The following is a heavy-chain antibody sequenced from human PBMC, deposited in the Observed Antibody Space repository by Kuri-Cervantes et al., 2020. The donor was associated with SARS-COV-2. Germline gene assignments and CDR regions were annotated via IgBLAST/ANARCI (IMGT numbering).Heavy chain of an antibody. CDR3: ASGLAGDYDYESSDSYYSEYFQH. CDR1: GGSVGSSDYY. Sequence: SETLSLTCTVSGGSVGSSDYYWGWIRQPPGKGLEWIGTIYYSGITFYNPSLKSRVTISADTSKNQFSLKLSSVTAADTAVYYCASGLAGDYDYESSDSYYSEYFQHWGQGTLVTVSS. CDR2: IYYSGIT. J-gene: IGHJ1*01. V-gene: IGHV4-39*01. D-gene: IGHD3-22*01.